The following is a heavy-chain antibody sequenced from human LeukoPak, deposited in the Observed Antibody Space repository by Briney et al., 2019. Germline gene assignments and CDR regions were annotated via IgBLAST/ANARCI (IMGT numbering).Heavy chain of an antibody. J-gene: IGHJ4*02. D-gene: IGHD4-17*01. CDR3: ARARTTVTTFDY. Sequence: PGRSLRLSCAASGFTFSSYEMNWVRQAPGKGLEWVSYISSGSTIYYADSVKGRFTISRDNAKNSLYLQMNSLRAEDTAVYYCARARTTVTTFDYWGQGTLVTVSS. V-gene: IGHV3-48*03. CDR1: GFTFSSYE. CDR2: ISSGSTI.